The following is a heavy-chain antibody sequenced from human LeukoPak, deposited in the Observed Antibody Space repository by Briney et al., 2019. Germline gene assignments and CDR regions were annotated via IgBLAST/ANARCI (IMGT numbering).Heavy chain of an antibody. J-gene: IGHJ4*02. Sequence: GGSLRLSCAGSGFTFNNYAMSWVRRAPRKGLEWVSVIYGGGNIYYADSVKGRFTISRDNSKNTLYLQMNSLRAEDTAVYYCARGAGYNYPYYFDYWGQGTLVTVSS. D-gene: IGHD5-24*01. V-gene: IGHV3-53*01. CDR2: IYGGGNI. CDR1: GFTFNNYA. CDR3: ARGAGYNYPYYFDY.